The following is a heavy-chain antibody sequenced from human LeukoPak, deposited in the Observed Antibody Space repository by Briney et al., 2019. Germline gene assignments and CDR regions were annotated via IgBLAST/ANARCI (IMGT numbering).Heavy chain of an antibody. CDR1: GGSFSGYY. CDR2: INHSGST. CDR3: ARPMVYAIAAFDI. D-gene: IGHD2-8*01. V-gene: IGHV4-34*01. Sequence: PSETLSLTCAVYGGSFSGYYWSWIRQPPGKGLEWIGEINHSGSTNYNPSLKSRVTISVDTSKNQFSLKLSSVTAADTAVYYCARPMVYAIAAFDIWGQGTMVTVSS. J-gene: IGHJ3*02.